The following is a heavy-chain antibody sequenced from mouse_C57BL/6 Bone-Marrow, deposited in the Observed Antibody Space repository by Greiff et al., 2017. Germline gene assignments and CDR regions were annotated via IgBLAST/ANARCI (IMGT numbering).Heavy chain of an antibody. V-gene: IGHV1-50*01. Sequence: VQLKQPGAELVKPGASVKLSCKASGYTFTSYWMQWVNQRPGQGLEWIGEIDPSDSYTNYNQKFKGKATLTVDTSASTAYMQLSSLTSEDSAVYYCARSTGRFAYGGQGTLVTVSA. D-gene: IGHD4-1*02. CDR1: GYTFTSYW. J-gene: IGHJ3*01. CDR2: IDPSDSYT. CDR3: ARSTGRFAY.